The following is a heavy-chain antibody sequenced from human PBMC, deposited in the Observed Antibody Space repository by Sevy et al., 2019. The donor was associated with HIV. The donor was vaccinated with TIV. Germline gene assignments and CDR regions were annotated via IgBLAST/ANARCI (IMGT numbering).Heavy chain of an antibody. CDR3: ARGTQGYCSGGSCDYYFDY. CDR1: GFTFSSYW. J-gene: IGHJ4*02. V-gene: IGHV3-7*03. Sequence: GGSLRLSCAASGFTFSSYWMSWVRQAPGKGLEWVANIKQDGREKYYVDSVKGRFTISRDNAKNSLYLQMNSLRAEDTAVYYCARGTQGYCSGGSCDYYFDYWGQGTLVTVSS. CDR2: IKQDGREK. D-gene: IGHD2-15*01.